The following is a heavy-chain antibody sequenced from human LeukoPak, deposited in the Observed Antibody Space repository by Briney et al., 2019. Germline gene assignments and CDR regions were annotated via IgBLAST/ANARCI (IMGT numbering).Heavy chain of an antibody. J-gene: IGHJ4*02. D-gene: IGHD6-25*01. CDR2: ISGSGGST. V-gene: IGHV3-23*01. Sequence: GGSLRLSCAASGFTFSSYAMSWVRQAPGKGLEWVSGISGSGGSTYYADSVKGRFTISRDNSENTLYLQMNSLRAEDTAVYYCAKDQRGPLFDYWGQGTLVTVSS. CDR3: AKDQRGPLFDY. CDR1: GFTFSSYA.